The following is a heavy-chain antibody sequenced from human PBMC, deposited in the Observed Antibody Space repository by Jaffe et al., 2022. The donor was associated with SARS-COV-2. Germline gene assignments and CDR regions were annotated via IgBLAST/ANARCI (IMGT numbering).Heavy chain of an antibody. V-gene: IGHV1-8*01. CDR2: LSPNDGNT. CDR3: VRVTSGSLNFDY. Sequence: QVQLVQSGAEVKKPGASVKVSCKASGYTFSNYDINWVRQATGQGLEYVGWLSPNDGNTGYTQKFQGRVTMTRDTSIATAYMELSSLTSEDTAVYYCVRVTSGSLNFDYWGQGTLVTVSS. J-gene: IGHJ4*02. CDR1: GYTFSNYD. D-gene: IGHD6-19*01.